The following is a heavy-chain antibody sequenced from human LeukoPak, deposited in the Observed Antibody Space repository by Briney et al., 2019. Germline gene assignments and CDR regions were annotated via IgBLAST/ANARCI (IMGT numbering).Heavy chain of an antibody. Sequence: SETLSLTCSVSGGFITNYYWSWTRQLPGKGLEWIGYIYDSGSTSYNPSLKSRVTMSVDTSKKQFSLKLSSVTAADTALYYCARVAPIIAGSYYFDSWGQGTLVTVSS. D-gene: IGHD6-13*01. CDR2: IYDSGST. V-gene: IGHV4-59*01. CDR3: ARVAPIIAGSYYFDS. J-gene: IGHJ4*02. CDR1: GGFITNYY.